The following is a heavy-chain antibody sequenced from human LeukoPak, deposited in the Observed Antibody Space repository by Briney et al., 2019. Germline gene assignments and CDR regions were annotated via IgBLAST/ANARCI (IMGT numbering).Heavy chain of an antibody. V-gene: IGHV4-39*01. D-gene: IGHD2-21*01. CDR3: ATLEIGDYYFDY. CDR2: ISYSGSI. CDR1: GGSISSRPYY. J-gene: IGHJ4*02. Sequence: SGTLSLTCTVSGGSISSRPYYWGWVRQPPRKGLEWIGSISYSGSIHYNPSLKSRVTISVDTSKNHFSLRLSSVTAADTAVYYCATLEIGDYYFDYWGQGTLVTVSS.